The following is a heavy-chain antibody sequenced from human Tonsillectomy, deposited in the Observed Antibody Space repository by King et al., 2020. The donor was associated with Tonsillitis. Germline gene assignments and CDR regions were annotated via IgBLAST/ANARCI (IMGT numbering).Heavy chain of an antibody. D-gene: IGHD1-26*01. CDR3: ARALIGIDY. V-gene: IGHV1-2*02. J-gene: IGHJ4*02. CDR2: INPTSGGT. CDR1: GYTFTGYY. Sequence: QLVQSGAEVKKPGASVKASCKASGYTFTGYYLHWVRQAPGQGLEWMGWINPTSGGTNYAQMFQGRVTMTRDTSISTAYMELSRLRSDDTAVYYCARALIGIDYWGQGTLVTVSS.